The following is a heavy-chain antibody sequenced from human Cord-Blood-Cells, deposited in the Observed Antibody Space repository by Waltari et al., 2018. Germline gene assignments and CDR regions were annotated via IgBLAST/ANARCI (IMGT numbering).Heavy chain of an antibody. CDR3: ARDLSGSDY. J-gene: IGHJ4*02. Sequence: EVQLVEAGGGLVTHGGSLRLSCATYGLTFSSYSMNWVRQPPGKGLEWVSSISSSSSYIYYADSVKGRFTSSRDNAKNSLYLQMNSLGAEDTAVYYCARDLSGSDYWGQGTLVTVSS. CDR2: ISSSSSYI. V-gene: IGHV3-21*01. D-gene: IGHD3-10*01. CDR1: GLTFSSYS.